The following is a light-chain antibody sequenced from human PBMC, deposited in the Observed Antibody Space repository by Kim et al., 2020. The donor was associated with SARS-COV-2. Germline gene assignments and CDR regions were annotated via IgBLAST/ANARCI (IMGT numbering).Light chain of an antibody. Sequence: FSQEERPPLSCKSSQIKLNNNLAGYQHKPGQPPRLLIDGASSRATGIPDRFSGSGSGTDFTLTISSLEPEDFAVYYCQQYGISPTFGGGTKVDIK. CDR2: GAS. CDR3: QQYGISPT. J-gene: IGKJ4*01. V-gene: IGKV3-20*01. CDR1: QIKLNNN.